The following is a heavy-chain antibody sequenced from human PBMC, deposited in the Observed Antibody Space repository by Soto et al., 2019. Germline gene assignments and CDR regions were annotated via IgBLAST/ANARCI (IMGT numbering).Heavy chain of an antibody. CDR1: GFIFSDHY. V-gene: IGHV3-11*06. D-gene: IGHD1-1*01. CDR3: VRSGDNYNLLDY. CDR2: SSNSGSFT. Sequence: LRLSCAASGFIFSDHYMSWIRQAPGKGLEWIGYSSNSGSFTRYADSVKGRFSISRDNAKNSLYLQINSLRGDDTAIYYCVRSGDNYNLLDYWGQGTPVTVSS. J-gene: IGHJ4*02.